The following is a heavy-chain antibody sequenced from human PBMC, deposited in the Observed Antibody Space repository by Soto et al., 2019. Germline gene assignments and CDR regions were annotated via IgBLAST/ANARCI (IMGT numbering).Heavy chain of an antibody. CDR2: ISAYNGNT. D-gene: IGHD2-2*01. Sequence: ASVKVSCKASGYTFASYGISWVRQAPGQGLEWMGWISAYNGNTNYAQKRQGRVTMTTDTSTSTAYMELRSLRSDDTAVYYCARPACYYYGMDVPGQGTTVTLPS. CDR3: ARPACYYYGMDV. V-gene: IGHV1-18*01. CDR1: GYTFASYG. J-gene: IGHJ6*02.